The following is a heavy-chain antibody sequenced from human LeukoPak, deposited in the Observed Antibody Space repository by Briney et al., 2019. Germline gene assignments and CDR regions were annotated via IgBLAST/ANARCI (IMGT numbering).Heavy chain of an antibody. Sequence: PGGSLRLSCAASGFTFSSYSMNWVRQAPGKGLEWVSSISSSSSYIYYADSVKGRFTISRDNAKNSLYLQMNSLRAEDTAVYYCARDQGAVALAWDAFDIWGQGTMVTVSS. CDR2: ISSSSSYI. CDR1: GFTFSSYS. V-gene: IGHV3-21*04. J-gene: IGHJ3*02. CDR3: ARDQGAVALAWDAFDI. D-gene: IGHD6-19*01.